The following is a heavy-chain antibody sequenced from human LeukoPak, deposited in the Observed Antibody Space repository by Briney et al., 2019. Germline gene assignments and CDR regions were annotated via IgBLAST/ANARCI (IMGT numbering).Heavy chain of an antibody. J-gene: IGHJ4*02. V-gene: IGHV1-69*13. CDR2: IIPIFGTA. Sequence: SVKLSCKASGGTFGSYAISWVRQAPGQGLEWRGGIIPIFGTANYAQKFQGRVTITADESTSTAYMELSSLRSEDTAVYYCARDGPPGFPLDYWGQGTLVTVSS. CDR3: ARDGPPGFPLDY. D-gene: IGHD5-12*01. CDR1: GGTFGSYA.